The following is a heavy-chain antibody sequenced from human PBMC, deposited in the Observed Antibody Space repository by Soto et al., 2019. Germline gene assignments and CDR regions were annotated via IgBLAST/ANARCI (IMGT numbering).Heavy chain of an antibody. J-gene: IGHJ4*02. V-gene: IGHV4-39*01. Sequence: SETLSLTCTVSGGSISSSSYYWGWIRQPPGKGLEWIGSIYYSGSTYYNPSLKSRVTISVDTSKNQFSLKLSSVTAEDTAVYYCARHGYNYGGGYFDFWGQGTLVTVSS. CDR3: ARHGYNYGGGYFDF. D-gene: IGHD5-18*01. CDR2: IYYSGST. CDR1: GGSISSSSYY.